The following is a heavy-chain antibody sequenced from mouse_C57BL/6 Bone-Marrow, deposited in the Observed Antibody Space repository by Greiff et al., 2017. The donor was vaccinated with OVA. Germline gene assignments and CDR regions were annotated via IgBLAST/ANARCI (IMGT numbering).Heavy chain of an antibody. D-gene: IGHD1-1*01. Sequence: QVTLKVSGAELAKPGASVKLSCKASGYTFTSYWMHWVKQRPGQGLEWIGYINPSSGYTKYNQKFKDKATLYADKYSSTAYMQLDCLAYEGSTDNYCAILRQDWGTGTTLTVSS. V-gene: IGHV1-7*01. CDR1: GYTFTSYW. CDR2: INPSSGYT. J-gene: IGHJ1*03. CDR3: AILRQD.